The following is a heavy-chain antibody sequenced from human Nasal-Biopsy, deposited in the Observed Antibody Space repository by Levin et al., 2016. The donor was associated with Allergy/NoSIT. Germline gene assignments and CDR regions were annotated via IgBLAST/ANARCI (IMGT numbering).Heavy chain of an antibody. D-gene: IGHD1-26*01. V-gene: IGHV4-39*01. CDR2: IYYSGST. J-gene: IGHJ4*02. CDR3: ARASGSYYSDFDY. CDR1: GGSISSSSYY. Sequence: SETLSLTCTVSGGSISSSSYYWGWIRQPPGKGLEWIGSIYYSGSTYYNPSLKSRVTISVDTSKNQFSLKLSSVTAADTAVYYCARASGSYYSDFDYWGQGTLVTVSS.